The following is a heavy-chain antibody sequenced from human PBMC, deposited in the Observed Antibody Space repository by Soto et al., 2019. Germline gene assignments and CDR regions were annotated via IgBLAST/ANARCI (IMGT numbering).Heavy chain of an antibody. CDR3: ARILGTIREDNWFDP. CDR1: GGSISSGDYY. V-gene: IGHV4-30-4*01. J-gene: IGHJ5*02. Sequence: SETLSLTCTVSGGSISSGDYYWSWIRQPPGKGLEWIGYIYYSGSTYYNPSLKSRVTISVDTSKNQFSLKLSSVTAADTAVYYCARILGTIREDNWFDPWGQGTLVTVSS. CDR2: IYYSGST. D-gene: IGHD2-21*01.